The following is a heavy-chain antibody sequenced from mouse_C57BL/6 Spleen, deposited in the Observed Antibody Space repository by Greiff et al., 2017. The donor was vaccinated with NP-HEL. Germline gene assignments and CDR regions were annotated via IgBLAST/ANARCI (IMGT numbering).Heavy chain of an antibody. Sequence: EVKLQESGPELVKPGASVKISCKASGYSFTGYYMNWVKQSPEKSLEWIGEINPSTGGTTYNQKFKAKATLTVGKSSSTAYMQLKSLTSEDSAVYYCARRNYYFDYWGQGTTRTVSS. V-gene: IGHV1-42*01. CDR3: ARRNYYFDY. J-gene: IGHJ2*01. CDR1: GYSFTGYY. CDR2: INPSTGGT.